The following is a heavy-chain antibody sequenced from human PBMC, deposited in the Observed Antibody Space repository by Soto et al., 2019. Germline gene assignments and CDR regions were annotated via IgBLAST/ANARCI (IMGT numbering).Heavy chain of an antibody. Sequence: RSLRLSCAASGFTFSSYGMHWVRQAPGKGLEWVAVIWSDGSNKYYADSVKGRFTISRDNSKNTLYLQMNSLRAEDTAVDDCAKDLYGFGFAYWGQGTLVTVSS. CDR1: GFTFSSYG. CDR3: AKDLYGFGFAY. J-gene: IGHJ4*02. D-gene: IGHD3-10*01. V-gene: IGHV3-33*06. CDR2: IWSDGSNK.